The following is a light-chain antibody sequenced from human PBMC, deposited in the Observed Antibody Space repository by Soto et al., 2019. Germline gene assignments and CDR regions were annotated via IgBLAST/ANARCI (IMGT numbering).Light chain of an antibody. V-gene: IGLV6-57*04. J-gene: IGLJ2*01. CDR1: SGSIASNY. CDR3: QSYDSSIVV. CDR2: GDN. Sequence: NFMLTQPHSVSESPGKTVTISCTRSSGSIASNYVQWYQQRPGSAPTTVIYGDNQRPSGVPDRFSGSIDSSSNSASLTISGLKTEDEADYYCQSYDSSIVVFGGGTKVTVL.